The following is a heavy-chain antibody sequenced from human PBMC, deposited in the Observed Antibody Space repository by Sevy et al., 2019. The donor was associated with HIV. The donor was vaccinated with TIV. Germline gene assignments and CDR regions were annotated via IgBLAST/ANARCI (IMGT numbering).Heavy chain of an antibody. CDR2: ISGSGSFT. CDR1: GFTLSSYA. J-gene: IGHJ4*02. V-gene: IGHV3-23*01. D-gene: IGHD3-22*01. Sequence: GGSLRLSCAASGFTLSSYAMSWVRKAPGKGLEWVPSISGSGSFTYYPDPVKGHFTISRDNSKNTLYLQMTSLRAEDTAVYYCAKEGQGEYYDSSGSFDYWGQGTLVTVSS. CDR3: AKEGQGEYYDSSGSFDY.